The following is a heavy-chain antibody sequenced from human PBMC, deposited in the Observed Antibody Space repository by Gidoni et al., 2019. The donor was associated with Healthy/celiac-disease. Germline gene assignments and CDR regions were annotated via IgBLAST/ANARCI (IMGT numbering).Heavy chain of an antibody. CDR2: ISSSSSTI. D-gene: IGHD3-3*01. CDR3: ASPLRFLGSDAFDI. Sequence: EVQLVVSGGGWVQPGGSLSFSCAAPGFTSSSYSMNWVRQAPGKGLEWVSYISSSSSTIYYADSVKGRFTISRDNAKNSLYLQMNSLRDEDTAVYYCASPLRFLGSDAFDIWGQGTMVTVSS. V-gene: IGHV3-48*02. CDR1: GFTSSSYS. J-gene: IGHJ3*02.